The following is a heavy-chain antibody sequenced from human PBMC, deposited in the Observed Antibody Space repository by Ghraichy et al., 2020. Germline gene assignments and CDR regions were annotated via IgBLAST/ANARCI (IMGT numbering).Heavy chain of an antibody. CDR2: INPNSGGT. J-gene: IGHJ5*02. CDR3: ARAPRITIFGVVISGDNWFDP. Sequence: ASVKVSCKASGYTFTGYYMHWVRQAPGQGLEWMGWINPNSGGTNYAQKFQGWVTMTRDTSISTAYMELSRLRSDDTAVYYCARAPRITIFGVVISGDNWFDPWGQGTLVTVSS. V-gene: IGHV1-2*04. D-gene: IGHD3-3*01. CDR1: GYTFTGYY.